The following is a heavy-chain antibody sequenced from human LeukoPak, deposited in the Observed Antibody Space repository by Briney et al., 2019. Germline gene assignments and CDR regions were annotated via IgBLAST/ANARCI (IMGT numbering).Heavy chain of an antibody. Sequence: PSETLSLTCSVSGGSISSYYWSWIRQPPGKGLEWIGYIYTSGSTNYNPSLKSRVTISVDTSKNQFSLKLSSVTAADTAVYYCARQGMSSIAAPHYYYYMDVWGKGTTVTVSS. J-gene: IGHJ6*03. CDR1: GGSISSYY. CDR2: IYTSGST. V-gene: IGHV4-4*09. CDR3: ARQGMSSIAAPHYYYYMDV. D-gene: IGHD6-6*01.